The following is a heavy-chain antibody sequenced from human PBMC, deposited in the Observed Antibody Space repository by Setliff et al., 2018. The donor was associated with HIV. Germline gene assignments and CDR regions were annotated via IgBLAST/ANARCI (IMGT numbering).Heavy chain of an antibody. CDR1: GGSISSGGYY. J-gene: IGHJ6*03. CDR3: ARGVLQYNFWRDRRDYHYMDV. D-gene: IGHD3-3*01. Sequence: SETLSLTCSVSGGSISSGGYYWSWIRQHPGRGLEWIGYMYYTGTTYYNPSHKSRITISLDTSKNQVSLNLSSVTAADTAVYYCARGVLQYNFWRDRRDYHYMDVWGKGTTVTVSS. CDR2: MYYTGTT. V-gene: IGHV4-31*03.